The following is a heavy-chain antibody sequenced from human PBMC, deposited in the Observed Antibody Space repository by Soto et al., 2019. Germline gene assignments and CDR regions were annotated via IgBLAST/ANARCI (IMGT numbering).Heavy chain of an antibody. Sequence: GGSLRLSCAASGFTFSDYYMSWIRQAPGKGLEWVSYISSSGSTIYYADSVKGRFTISRDNAKNSLYLQMNSLRAEDTAVYYCARDRGRPVIAAAGIQGYWGQGTLVTVSS. J-gene: IGHJ4*02. CDR3: ARDRGRPVIAAAGIQGY. D-gene: IGHD6-13*01. CDR1: GFTFSDYY. CDR2: ISSSGSTI. V-gene: IGHV3-11*01.